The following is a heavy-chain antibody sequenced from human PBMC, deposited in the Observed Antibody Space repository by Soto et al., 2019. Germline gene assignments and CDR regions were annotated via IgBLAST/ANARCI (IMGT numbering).Heavy chain of an antibody. V-gene: IGHV1-18*01. D-gene: IGHD6-13*01. CDR3: AIDQVGSSLEDYYYYMDV. Sequence: ASVKVSCKASGYTFTSYGISWVRQAPGQGLEWMGWISAYNGNTNYAQKLQGRVTMTTDTSTSTAYMELRSLRSDDTAVYYCAIDQVGSSLEDYYYYMDVWGKGTAVTVSS. CDR2: ISAYNGNT. CDR1: GYTFTSYG. J-gene: IGHJ6*03.